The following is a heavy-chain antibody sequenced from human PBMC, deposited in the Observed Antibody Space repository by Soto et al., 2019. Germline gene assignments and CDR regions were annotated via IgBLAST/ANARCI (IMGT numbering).Heavy chain of an antibody. J-gene: IGHJ6*04. D-gene: IGHD6-6*01. CDR2: IIPIVGTA. CDR3: ARDRIAARDYYYFGMDV. Sequence: SVKVSCKASGGTFSSYAISWVRQAPGQGLEWMGGIIPIVGTANYAQKVQGRVTITADESTSTAYMELSSLRSEDTAVYYCARDRIAARDYYYFGMDVWGKGTRVTDSS. V-gene: IGHV1-69*13. CDR1: GGTFSSYA.